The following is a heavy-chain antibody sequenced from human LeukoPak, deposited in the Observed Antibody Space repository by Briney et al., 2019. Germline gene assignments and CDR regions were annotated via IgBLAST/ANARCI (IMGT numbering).Heavy chain of an antibody. D-gene: IGHD7-27*01. V-gene: IGHV3-53*01. CDR1: GFIFSSYS. Sequence: GGSLRLSCAVSGFIFSSYSMNWVRQAPGKGLEWVSVIYSDGTSYYADSVKARFSISRDNSKNSLYLQMNSLRVEDTAMYYCTKTGGPWDWGQGTLVTVSS. J-gene: IGHJ4*02. CDR3: TKTGGPWD. CDR2: IYSDGTS.